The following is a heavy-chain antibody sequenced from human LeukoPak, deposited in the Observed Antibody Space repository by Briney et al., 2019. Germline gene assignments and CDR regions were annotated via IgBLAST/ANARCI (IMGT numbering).Heavy chain of an antibody. V-gene: IGHV4-34*01. J-gene: IGHJ4*02. CDR2: INHSGST. Sequence: PSETLSLTCAVYGGSFSGYYWSWIRQPPGKGLEWIGEINHSGSTNYNPSLKSRVTISVDTSKNQFSLKLSSVTAADTAVYYCARATGYQDYFDYWGQGTLVTVSS. CDR3: ARATGYQDYFDY. CDR1: GGSFSGYY. D-gene: IGHD3-9*01.